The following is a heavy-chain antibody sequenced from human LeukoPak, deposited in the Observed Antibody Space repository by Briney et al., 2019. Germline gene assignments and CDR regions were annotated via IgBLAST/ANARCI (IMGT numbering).Heavy chain of an antibody. J-gene: IGHJ4*02. CDR1: GFTFSSYA. Sequence: GALRLSCAASGFTFSSYAMSWVRQAPGKGLEWVSTISGSGGSTYYADSVKGRFNISRDNSKNTLYLQMNSLRAEDTAVYHCAKDSAFDSSGYYYRGSNFDYWGQGTLVTVSS. D-gene: IGHD3-22*01. CDR3: AKDSAFDSSGYYYRGSNFDY. CDR2: ISGSGGST. V-gene: IGHV3-23*01.